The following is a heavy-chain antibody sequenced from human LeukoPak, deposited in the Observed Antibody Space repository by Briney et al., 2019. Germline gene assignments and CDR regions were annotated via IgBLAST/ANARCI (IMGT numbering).Heavy chain of an antibody. V-gene: IGHV4-59*01. D-gene: IGHD6-13*01. CDR2: IYYSGST. J-gene: IGHJ3*02. Sequence: SSETLSLTCAVYGGSFSGYYWSWIRQPPGKGLEWIGYIYYSGSTNYNPSLKSRVTISVDTSKNQFSLKLSSVTAADTAVYYCARERIAAAGTRDAFDIWGQGTMVTVSS. CDR3: ARERIAAAGTRDAFDI. CDR1: GGSFSGYY.